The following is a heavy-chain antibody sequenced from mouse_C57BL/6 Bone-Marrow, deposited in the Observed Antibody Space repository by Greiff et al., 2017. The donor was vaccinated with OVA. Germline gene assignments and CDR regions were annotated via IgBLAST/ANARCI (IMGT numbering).Heavy chain of an antibody. J-gene: IGHJ3*01. CDR2: ILPGSGST. CDR3: ARWDGYFSWFAY. V-gene: IGHV1-9*01. D-gene: IGHD2-3*01. Sequence: QVQLKQSGAELMKPGASVKLSCKATGYTFTGYWIEWVKQRPGHGLEWIGEILPGSGSTNYYEKFKGKATFTADTSSNTAYMQLSSLTTEDSAIYYCARWDGYFSWFAYWGQGTLVTVSA. CDR1: GYTFTGYW.